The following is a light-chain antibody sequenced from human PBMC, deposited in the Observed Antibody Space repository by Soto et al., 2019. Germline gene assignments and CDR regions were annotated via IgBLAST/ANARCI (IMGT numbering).Light chain of an antibody. Sequence: QCVLTQPPSASGTPGQGVTISCSGSTSNIGSNYVYWYQQLPGTAPKLLIYRNNQRPSGVPDRFSGSKSGTSASLAISGLRSDDEADYFCATWDDSLNGFYVFGTGTKVNVL. J-gene: IGLJ1*01. CDR2: RNN. V-gene: IGLV1-47*01. CDR3: ATWDDSLNGFYV. CDR1: TSNIGSNY.